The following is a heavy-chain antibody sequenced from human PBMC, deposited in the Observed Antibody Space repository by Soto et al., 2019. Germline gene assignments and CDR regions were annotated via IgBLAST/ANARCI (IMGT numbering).Heavy chain of an antibody. J-gene: IGHJ6*03. CDR3: ATNHGDDFWSGYPPYYMDV. V-gene: IGHV3-23*01. D-gene: IGHD3-3*01. CDR2: ISGSGGST. Sequence: EVQLLESGGGLVQPGGSLRLSCAASGFTFSSYAMSLVRQAPGKGLEWVSAISGSGGSTYYADSVKGRFTISRDNSKNTLYLQMNSLRAEDTAVYYCATNHGDDFWSGYPPYYMDVWGKGTTVTVSS. CDR1: GFTFSSYA.